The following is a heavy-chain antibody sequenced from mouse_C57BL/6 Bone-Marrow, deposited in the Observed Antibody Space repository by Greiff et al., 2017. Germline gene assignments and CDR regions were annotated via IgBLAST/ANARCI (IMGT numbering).Heavy chain of an antibody. CDR3: ARPHYSNYWYFDV. D-gene: IGHD2-5*01. CDR1: GFTFSSYG. J-gene: IGHJ1*03. V-gene: IGHV5-6*01. Sequence: EVMLVESGGDLVKPGGSLKLSCAASGFTFSSYGMSWVRQTPDKRLEWVATISSGGSYTYYPDSVNGRFTISRDNAKNTLYLQMSSLKSEDTAMYYCARPHYSNYWYFDVWGTGTTVTVSS. CDR2: ISSGGSYT.